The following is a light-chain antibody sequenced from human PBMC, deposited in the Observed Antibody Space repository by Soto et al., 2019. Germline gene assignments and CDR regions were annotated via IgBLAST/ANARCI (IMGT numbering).Light chain of an antibody. Sequence: QSALTQPASVSGSPGQSITISCTGTSSDVGGYNHVSWYQQHPGKAPKLMIYEVSNRPSGVSSRFSASKSGNTASLTISGFQAEDEADYYCCSYTGRITYVFGTGTKLTVL. CDR1: SSDVGGYNH. CDR3: CSYTGRITYV. J-gene: IGLJ1*01. V-gene: IGLV2-14*01. CDR2: EVS.